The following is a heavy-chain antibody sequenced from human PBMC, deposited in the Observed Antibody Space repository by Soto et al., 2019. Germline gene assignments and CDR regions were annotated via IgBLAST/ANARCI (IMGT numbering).Heavy chain of an antibody. CDR3: ASPLRWFGELSIQNNWFDP. Sequence: QVQLVESGGGVVQPGRSLRLSCAASGFTFSSYAMHWVRQAPGKGLWWVAVISYDGSNKYYADSVKGRFTISRDNSKNTLYLQMNSLRAEDTAVYYCASPLRWFGELSIQNNWFDPWGQGTLVTVSS. CDR1: GFTFSSYA. CDR2: ISYDGSNK. V-gene: IGHV3-30-3*01. J-gene: IGHJ5*02. D-gene: IGHD3-10*01.